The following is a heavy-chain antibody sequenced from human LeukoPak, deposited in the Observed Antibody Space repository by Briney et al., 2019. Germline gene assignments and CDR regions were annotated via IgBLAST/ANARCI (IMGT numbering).Heavy chain of an antibody. V-gene: IGHV3-23*01. CDR3: AKDNKGIAAAGSDAFDI. D-gene: IGHD6-13*01. CDR1: GFTFSSYA. J-gene: IGHJ3*02. CDR2: ISGSGGNT. Sequence: GGSLRLSCAASGFTFSSYAMSWVRQAPGKGLEWVSAISGSGGNTYYADSVKGRFTISRDNSKNTLYLQMNSLRAEDTAVYYCAKDNKGIAAAGSDAFDIWGQGTMVTVSS.